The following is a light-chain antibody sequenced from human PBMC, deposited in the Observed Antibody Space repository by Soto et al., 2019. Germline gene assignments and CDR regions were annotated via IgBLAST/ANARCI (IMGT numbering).Light chain of an antibody. CDR3: QQRNNWPPSIT. CDR2: DAS. J-gene: IGKJ5*01. Sequence: EIVLTQSPATLSLSPGERATLSCRASQSVGGHLAWYQQKPGQAPRLLIYDASDRATGIQARFSGSGSETDFTLPISSLEPDDFAVYYCQQRNNWPPSITFGQGTRLEIK. V-gene: IGKV3-11*01. CDR1: QSVGGH.